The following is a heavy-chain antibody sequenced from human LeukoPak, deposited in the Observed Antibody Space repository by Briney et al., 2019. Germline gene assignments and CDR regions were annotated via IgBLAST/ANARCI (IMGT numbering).Heavy chain of an antibody. Sequence: PGGSLRLSCAAPGFTFSSYSMNWVRQAPGKGLEWVSYISSSSSTIYYADSVKGRFTISRDNAKNSLYLQMNSLRAEDTAVYYCAREPYYYGSGSHTGNWFDPWGQGTLVTVSS. J-gene: IGHJ5*02. D-gene: IGHD3-10*01. CDR3: AREPYYYGSGSHTGNWFDP. CDR2: ISSSSSTI. V-gene: IGHV3-48*01. CDR1: GFTFSSYS.